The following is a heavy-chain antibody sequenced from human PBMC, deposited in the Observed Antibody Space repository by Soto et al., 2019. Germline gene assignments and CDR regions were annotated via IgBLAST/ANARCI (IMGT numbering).Heavy chain of an antibody. V-gene: IGHV4-31*03. CDR3: ARVAPESGGAASGILDY. CDR2: IYYSGST. CDR1: GGSISSGGYY. D-gene: IGHD1-26*01. Sequence: SETLSLTCTVSGGSISSGGYYWSWIRQHPGKGLEWIGYIYYSGSTYYNPSLKSRVAISVDTSKNQFSLKLSSVTAADTAVYYCARVAPESGGAASGILDYWGQGTLVTVSS. J-gene: IGHJ4*02.